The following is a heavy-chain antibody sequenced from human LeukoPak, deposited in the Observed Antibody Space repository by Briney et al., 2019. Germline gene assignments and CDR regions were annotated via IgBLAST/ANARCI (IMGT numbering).Heavy chain of an antibody. D-gene: IGHD3-3*02. CDR1: GFPFDDYA. V-gene: IGHV3-43*02. CDR3: AKTRIFGVVIHYYVMDV. Sequence: GGSLRLSCAASGFPFDDYAMHWVRQAPGKGLEWVSLISGDGGSTYYADSVKGRFTISRDNSKNSLYLQMNSLRTEHTALYYCAKTRIFGVVIHYYVMDVWGQGTTVTVSS. J-gene: IGHJ6*02. CDR2: ISGDGGST.